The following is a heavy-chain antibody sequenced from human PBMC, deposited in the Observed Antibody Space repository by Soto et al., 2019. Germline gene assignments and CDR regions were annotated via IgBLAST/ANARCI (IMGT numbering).Heavy chain of an antibody. D-gene: IGHD3-22*01. CDR1: GFTFNDYA. V-gene: IGHV3-9*01. Sequence: EVQLVESGGGLVQPGRSLRLSCAASGFTFNDYAMHWVRQAPGKGLEWVSGISWNSGIIDYADSVKGRFTISRDNAKNSRYLTMNSLRAEDTALYYCEKDAYGSYYDSSGYLDYWGQGTLVTVSS. J-gene: IGHJ4*02. CDR2: ISWNSGII. CDR3: EKDAYGSYYDSSGYLDY.